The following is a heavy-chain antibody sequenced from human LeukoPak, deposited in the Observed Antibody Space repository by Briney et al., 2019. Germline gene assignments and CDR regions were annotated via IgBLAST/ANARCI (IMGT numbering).Heavy chain of an antibody. CDR3: ARVIVGATRYFDY. D-gene: IGHD1-26*01. V-gene: IGHV4-59*12. J-gene: IGHJ4*02. CDR2: ISYSGTT. CDR1: GASISSYF. Sequence: SETLSLTCTVSGASISSYFWSWIRQPPGRGLEWIGYISYSGTTNFSPSLKSRVTISVDTSKNQFSLKLSSVTAADTAVYYCARVIVGATRYFDYWGQGTLVTVSS.